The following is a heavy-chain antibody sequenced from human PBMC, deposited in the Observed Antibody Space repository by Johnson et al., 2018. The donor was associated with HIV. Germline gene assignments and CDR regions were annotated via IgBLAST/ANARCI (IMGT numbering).Heavy chain of an antibody. J-gene: IGHJ3*02. CDR2: ISYDGSNK. CDR1: GFTFSSYG. D-gene: IGHD1-1*01. Sequence: MQLVESGGGLVQPGGSLRLSCPASGFTFSSYGMHWVRQAPGKGLEWVAVISYDGSNKYYADSVKGRFTISRDNSKNNLYLQMNSLKTEDTAVYYCTTDRYAFDIWGQGTLVTVSS. V-gene: IGHV3-30*03. CDR3: TTDRYAFDI.